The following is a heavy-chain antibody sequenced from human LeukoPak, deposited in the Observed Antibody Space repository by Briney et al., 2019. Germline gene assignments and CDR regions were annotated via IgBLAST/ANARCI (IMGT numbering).Heavy chain of an antibody. CDR3: APRPSGYFQH. J-gene: IGHJ1*01. CDR1: GFTFSSYE. D-gene: IGHD3-10*01. Sequence: PGGSLRLSCAASGFTFSSYEMNWVRQAPGKGLEWVSYISSSGSTIYYADSVKGRFTISRDNAKNSLYLQMNSLRAEDTAVYYCAPRPSGYFQHWGQGTLVTVSS. V-gene: IGHV3-48*03. CDR2: ISSSGSTI.